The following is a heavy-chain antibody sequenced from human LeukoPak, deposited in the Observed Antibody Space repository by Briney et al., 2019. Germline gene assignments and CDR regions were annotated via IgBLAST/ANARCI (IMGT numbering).Heavy chain of an antibody. D-gene: IGHD2-2*01. V-gene: IGHV1-2*02. J-gene: IGHJ5*02. CDR2: INPNSGGT. CDR3: ARADCSSTSCYGGRNWFDP. CDR1: GYTFTGYY. Sequence: GASVKVSCKASGYTFTGYYMHWVRQAPGQGLEWMGWINPNSGGTNYAQKFQGRVTMTRDASISTAYMELSRLRSDDTAVYYCARADCSSTSCYGGRNWFDPWGQGTLATVSS.